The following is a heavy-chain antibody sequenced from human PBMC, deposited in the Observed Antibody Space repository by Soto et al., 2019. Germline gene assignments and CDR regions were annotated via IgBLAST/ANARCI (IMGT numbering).Heavy chain of an antibody. CDR1: GYSFTSLD. D-gene: IGHD2-21*02. V-gene: IGHV1-8*01. J-gene: IGHJ4*02. CDR3: ARGVTAGVDY. CDR2: MQPSSGRT. Sequence: AAVKVSCKASGYSFTSLDINWVRQTTGQGLEWMGWMQPSSGRTGYAQKFQGRVTMTRDTSINTAYMELSSLTSDDTAFYYCARGVTAGVDYWGQGTLVTVSS.